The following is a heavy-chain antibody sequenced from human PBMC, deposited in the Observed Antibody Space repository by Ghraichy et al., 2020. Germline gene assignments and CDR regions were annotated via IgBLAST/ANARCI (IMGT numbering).Heavy chain of an antibody. V-gene: IGHV3-30*02. CDR3: AKGTDYYDSSGYVDY. Sequence: GSLRLSCAASGFTFSSYGMHWVRQAPGKGLEWVAFIRYDGSNKYYADSVKGRFTISRDSSKNTLYLQMNSLRAEDTAVYYCAKGTDYYDSSGYVDYWGQGTLVTVSS. D-gene: IGHD3-22*01. J-gene: IGHJ4*02. CDR1: GFTFSSYG. CDR2: IRYDGSNK.